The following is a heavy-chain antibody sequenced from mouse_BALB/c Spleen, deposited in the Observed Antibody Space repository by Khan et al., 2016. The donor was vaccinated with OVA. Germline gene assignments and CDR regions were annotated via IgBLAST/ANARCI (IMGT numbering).Heavy chain of an antibody. J-gene: IGHJ2*01. V-gene: IGHV2-9*02. CDR3: NRNRESDYFDY. CDR1: GFSLTSYG. CDR2: IWAGGST. Sequence: QVQLKESGPGLVAPSQSLSITCTVSGFSLTSYGIHWVRQPPGKGLEWLGIIWAGGSTTYNSALMSRLTISKDNSRSQVFLKMNSLQTDDTAMYFCNRNRESDYFDYWGQGTTLTVSA.